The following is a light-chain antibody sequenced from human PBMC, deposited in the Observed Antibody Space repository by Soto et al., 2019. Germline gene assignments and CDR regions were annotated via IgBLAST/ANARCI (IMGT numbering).Light chain of an antibody. V-gene: IGKV1-39*01. Sequence: DIQMTQSPSSLSASVGDRVTITCRASQSISSYLNWYQKKPGKDPKILIYAASSLQSGVPSRFSGSGSGTDFNLTISSLQPEDFATYYCQQRYSTPPTFGQGTRLEIK. CDR2: AAS. J-gene: IGKJ5*01. CDR3: QQRYSTPPT. CDR1: QSISSY.